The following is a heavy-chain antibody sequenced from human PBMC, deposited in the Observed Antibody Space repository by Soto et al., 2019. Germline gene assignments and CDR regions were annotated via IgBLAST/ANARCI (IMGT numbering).Heavy chain of an antibody. V-gene: IGHV3-53*01. D-gene: IGHD3-3*01. CDR3: ARWAVVTIFGVVNYWFDP. Sequence: GESLKISCAASGFTVSSNYMSWVRQAPGKGLEWVSVIYSGGSTYYADSVKGRFTISRDNSKNTLYLQMNSLRAEDTAVYYCARWAVVTIFGVVNYWFDPWGQGTLVTVSS. J-gene: IGHJ5*02. CDR1: GFTVSSNY. CDR2: IYSGGST.